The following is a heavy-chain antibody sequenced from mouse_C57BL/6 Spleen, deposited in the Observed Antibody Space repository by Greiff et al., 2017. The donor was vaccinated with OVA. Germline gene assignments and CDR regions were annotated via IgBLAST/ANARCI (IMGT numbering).Heavy chain of an antibody. CDR2: ISDGGSYT. CDR1: GFTFSSYA. Sequence: EVKLEESGGGLVKPGGSLKLSCAASGFTFSSYAMSWVRQTPEKRLEWVATISDGGSYTYYPDNVKGRFTISRDNAKNNLYLQMSHLKSEDTAMYYCARESDYFDYWGQGTTLTVSS. CDR3: ARESDYFDY. V-gene: IGHV5-4*01. J-gene: IGHJ2*01.